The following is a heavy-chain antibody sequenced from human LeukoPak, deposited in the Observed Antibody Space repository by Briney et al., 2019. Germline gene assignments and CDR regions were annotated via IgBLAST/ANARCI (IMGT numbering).Heavy chain of an antibody. V-gene: IGHV3-74*01. CDR2: INSDGSST. CDR3: ARTTTYPYYYFDY. D-gene: IGHD2/OR15-2a*01. J-gene: IGHJ4*02. CDR1: GFTFSSYW. Sequence: GGSLRLSCAAPGFTFSSYWMHWVRQAPGKGLVWVSRINSDGSSTSYADSVKGRFTISRDNAKNTLYLQMNSLRAEDTAVYYCARTTTYPYYYFDYWGQGTLVTVSS.